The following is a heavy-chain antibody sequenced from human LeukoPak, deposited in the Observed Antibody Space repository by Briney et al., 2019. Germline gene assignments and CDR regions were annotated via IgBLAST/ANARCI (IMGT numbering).Heavy chain of an antibody. Sequence: GGSLRLSCAASRFTFSSYAMTWVRQAPGKGLEWVSSISDSGGRTYYADSVKGRFTISRDNSKTMLHLQMNSLRAEDTAVYYCAREVIGRGVDYWGQGTLVTVSS. V-gene: IGHV3-23*01. CDR3: AREVIGRGVDY. CDR2: ISDSGGRT. CDR1: RFTFSSYA. D-gene: IGHD3-16*01. J-gene: IGHJ4*02.